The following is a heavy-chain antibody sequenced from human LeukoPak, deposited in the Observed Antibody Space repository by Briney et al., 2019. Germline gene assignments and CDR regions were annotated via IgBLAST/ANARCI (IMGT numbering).Heavy chain of an antibody. CDR2: ISGSGGST. V-gene: IGHV3-23*01. D-gene: IGHD2-15*01. CDR1: GFTFSSYW. J-gene: IGHJ4*02. Sequence: GGSLRLSCAASGFTFSSYWMHWVRQAPGKGLEWVSAISGSGGSTYYADSMEGRFTISRDNSKNTLYLQMNSLRAEDTAVYYCAKTLGYCSGGSCYSGVIDYWGQGTLVTVSS. CDR3: AKTLGYCSGGSCYSGVIDY.